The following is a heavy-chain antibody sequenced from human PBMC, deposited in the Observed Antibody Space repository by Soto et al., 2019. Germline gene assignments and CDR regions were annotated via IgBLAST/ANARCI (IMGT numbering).Heavy chain of an antibody. Sequence: QVQLVQSGAEVKKPGSSVKVSCKASGGTFSSYAISWVRQAPGQGLEWMGGIIPIFGTANYAQKFQGRVTITADESTSTAYMELSSLRSEDTAVYYCARVIGYCTNGVCYSPGGMDVWGQGTTVTVSS. V-gene: IGHV1-69*12. J-gene: IGHJ6*02. CDR2: IIPIFGTA. CDR1: GGTFSSYA. CDR3: ARVIGYCTNGVCYSPGGMDV. D-gene: IGHD2-8*01.